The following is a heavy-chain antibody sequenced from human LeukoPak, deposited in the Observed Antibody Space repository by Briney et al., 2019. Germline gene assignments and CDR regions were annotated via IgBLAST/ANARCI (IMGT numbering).Heavy chain of an antibody. Sequence: GASVKVSCKASGGTFSSYAISWVRQAPGQGLEWMGGIIPIFGTASYAQKFQGRVTITADESTSTAYMELSSLRSEDTAVYYCARDSSRGYSGYESDYWGQGTLVTVSS. V-gene: IGHV1-69*13. CDR2: IIPIFGTA. D-gene: IGHD5-12*01. J-gene: IGHJ4*02. CDR3: ARDSSRGYSGYESDY. CDR1: GGTFSSYA.